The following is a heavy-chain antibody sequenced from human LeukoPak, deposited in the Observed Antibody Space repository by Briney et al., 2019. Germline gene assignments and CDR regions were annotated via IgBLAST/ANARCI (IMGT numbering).Heavy chain of an antibody. CDR1: GYTFIIYG. V-gene: IGHV1-18*01. D-gene: IGHD4-23*01. Sequence: ASVKVSCKASGYTFIIYGISWVRQAPGQGLEWVGWSSAFNANTNYVQKFQGRVTMTTDTSTSTAYMELRSLRSDDTAVYYCVREGDLGNSGSYFQYWGQGTLVTDPS. CDR3: VREGDLGNSGSYFQY. J-gene: IGHJ1*01. CDR2: SSAFNANT.